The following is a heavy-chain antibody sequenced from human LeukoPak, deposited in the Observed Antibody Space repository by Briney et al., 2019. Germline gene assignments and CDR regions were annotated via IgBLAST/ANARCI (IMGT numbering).Heavy chain of an antibody. CDR2: INPSGGST. Sequence: ASVKVSCKASGYTFTSYYMHWVRQAPGQGLEWMGIINPSGGSTSYAQKLQGRVTMTRDTSTSTVYMELSSLRSEDTAVYYCARGFWVYDFWSGYYRYLDYWGQGTLVTVSS. CDR1: GYTFTSYY. V-gene: IGHV1-46*01. D-gene: IGHD3-3*01. J-gene: IGHJ4*02. CDR3: ARGFWVYDFWSGYYRYLDY.